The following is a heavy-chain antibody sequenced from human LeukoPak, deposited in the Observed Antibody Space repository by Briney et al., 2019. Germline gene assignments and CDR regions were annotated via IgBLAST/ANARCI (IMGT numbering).Heavy chain of an antibody. V-gene: IGHV3-30*03. D-gene: IGHD4-17*01. CDR1: GFTFSDYG. Sequence: GGSLRLSCAASGFTFSDYGMHWVRQAPGKGLEWVAVISYAGSNKYYADSVKGRFTISRDNSKNTLYLQMNSLRAEDTAVYYCARDDGSTVTTSPDYWGQGTLVAVSS. J-gene: IGHJ4*02. CDR3: ARDDGSTVTTSPDY. CDR2: ISYAGSNK.